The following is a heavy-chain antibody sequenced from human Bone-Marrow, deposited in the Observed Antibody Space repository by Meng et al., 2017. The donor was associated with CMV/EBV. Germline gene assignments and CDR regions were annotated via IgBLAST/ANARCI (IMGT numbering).Heavy chain of an antibody. CDR2: INHSGST. V-gene: IGHV4-34*01. Sequence: SETLSLTCAVYGGSFSGYYWSWIRQPPGKGLEWIGEINHSGSTNYNPSLKSRVTISVDTSKNQFSLKLNSVTAADTAVYYCARVSRTRGGDCSFDCWGQGTLVTVSS. D-gene: IGHD2-21*01. J-gene: IGHJ4*02. CDR3: ARVSRTRGGDCSFDC. CDR1: GGSFSGYY.